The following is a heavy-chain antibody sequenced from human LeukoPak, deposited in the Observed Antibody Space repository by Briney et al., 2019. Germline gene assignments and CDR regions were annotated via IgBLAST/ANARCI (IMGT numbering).Heavy chain of an antibody. D-gene: IGHD6-13*01. CDR2: IYYSGST. CDR1: GGSISSGGYS. Sequence: SETLSFTCTVSGGSISSGGYSWSWIRQHPGKGLEWIGYIYYSGSTYYNPSLKSRVTISVDTSKNQFSLKLSSVTAADTAVYYCARDQGYVDYWGQGTLVTVSS. J-gene: IGHJ4*02. CDR3: ARDQGYVDY. V-gene: IGHV4-31*03.